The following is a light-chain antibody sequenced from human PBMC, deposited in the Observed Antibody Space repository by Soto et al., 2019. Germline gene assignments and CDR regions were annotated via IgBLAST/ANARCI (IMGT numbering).Light chain of an antibody. CDR3: QQRSNWQIT. Sequence: LTHSPPTLYFYPVERATLSCRASQSVSTYLAWYQQKPGQAPRLLIFDASNRVTCSPARFRGSGSGTDFTLTIISLEPDDFAVYYCQQRSNWQITFGQGTRLEI. V-gene: IGKV3-11*01. J-gene: IGKJ5*01. CDR2: DAS. CDR1: QSVSTY.